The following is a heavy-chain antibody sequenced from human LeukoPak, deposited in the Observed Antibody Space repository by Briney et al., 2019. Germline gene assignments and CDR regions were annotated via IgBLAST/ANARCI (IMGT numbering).Heavy chain of an antibody. J-gene: IGHJ6*02. Sequence: GGSLRLSCAASGFIFSTYDMHWVRQPTGKGLEWVSAISTAGDTYYSASVKGRFTISRENAKNSLYLQMNSLRAGDTAVYYCAREGRTEAYYYGMDVWGQGTTVTASS. V-gene: IGHV3-13*01. CDR1: GFIFSTYD. D-gene: IGHD1-1*01. CDR3: AREGRTEAYYYGMDV. CDR2: ISTAGDT.